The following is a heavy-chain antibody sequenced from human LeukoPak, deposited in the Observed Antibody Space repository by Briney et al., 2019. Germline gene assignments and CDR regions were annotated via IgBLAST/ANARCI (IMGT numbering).Heavy chain of an antibody. J-gene: IGHJ4*02. CDR1: GFTFSNYG. D-gene: IGHD3-10*01. CDR2: TRYDGDNK. Sequence: GGSLRLSCAASGFTFSNYGMHWVRQAPGKGLEWVAFTRYDGDNKYYAESVKGRFTISRDNSKNTLYLQMNSLRAEDTAVYYCAKGNSLLWFGELSERGQGTLVTVSS. V-gene: IGHV3-30*02. CDR3: AKGNSLLWFGELSE.